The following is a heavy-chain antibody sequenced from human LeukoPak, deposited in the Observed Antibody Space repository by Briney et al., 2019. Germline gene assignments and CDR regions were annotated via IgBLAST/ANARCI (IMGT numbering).Heavy chain of an antibody. CDR2: ISWNSGSI. J-gene: IGHJ5*02. CDR1: GFTFDDYA. V-gene: IGHV3-9*01. Sequence: SGGSLRLSCAASGFTFDDYAMHWVRQAPGKGLEWVSGISWNSGSIGYADSVKGRFTISRDNAKNSLYLQMNSLRAEGTALYYCAKGRDKYQLLSKNWFDPWGQGTLVTVSS. CDR3: AKGRDKYQLLSKNWFDP. D-gene: IGHD2-2*01.